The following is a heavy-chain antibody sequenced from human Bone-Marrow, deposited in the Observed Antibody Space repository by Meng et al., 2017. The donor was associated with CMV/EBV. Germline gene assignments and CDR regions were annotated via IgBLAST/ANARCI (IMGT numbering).Heavy chain of an antibody. V-gene: IGHV3-66*02. Sequence: LSGAASGFIVSSNYMGWVRQAPGKGLEWVSVIYSDGRAYYADSVEGRFTISRDNSKNTVYLQMNSLRPEDTAVYYCARDEGGELDYWGQGTLVTVSS. CDR1: GFIVSSNY. D-gene: IGHD3-16*01. J-gene: IGHJ4*02. CDR3: ARDEGGELDY. CDR2: IYSDGRA.